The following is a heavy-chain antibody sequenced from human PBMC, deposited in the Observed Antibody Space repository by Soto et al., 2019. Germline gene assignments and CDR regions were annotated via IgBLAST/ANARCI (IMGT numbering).Heavy chain of an antibody. V-gene: IGHV1-69*01. D-gene: IGHD6-19*01. Sequence: QVQLVQSGAEVKKPGSSVQVSCKASGGTFSSYAISWVRQAPGQGLEWMGGIIPIFGTANYAQKFQGRVTITADESTSTAYMELSSLRSENTAVYYCARVGSGSSGWYRVGCHDAFDIWGQGTMVTVSS. CDR2: IIPIFGTA. CDR1: GGTFSSYA. CDR3: ARVGSGSSGWYRVGCHDAFDI. J-gene: IGHJ3*02.